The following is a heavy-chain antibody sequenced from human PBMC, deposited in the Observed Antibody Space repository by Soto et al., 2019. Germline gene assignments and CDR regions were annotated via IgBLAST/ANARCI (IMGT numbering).Heavy chain of an antibody. CDR3: VYSSSSTPYYYSVRDF. CDR1: GFTFSSYG. J-gene: IGHJ6*02. Sequence: PGGSLRLSCAASGFTFSSYGMHWVRQAPGKGLEWVAVISYDGSNKYYADSVKGRFTISRDNSKNTLYLQMNSLRAEDTAVYYCVYSSSSTPYYYSVRDFGGQGTTVPVSS. V-gene: IGHV3-30*03. CDR2: ISYDGSNK. D-gene: IGHD6-6*01.